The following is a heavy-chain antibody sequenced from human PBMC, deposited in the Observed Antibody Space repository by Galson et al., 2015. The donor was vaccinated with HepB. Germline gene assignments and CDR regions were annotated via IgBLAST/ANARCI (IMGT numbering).Heavy chain of an antibody. CDR1: GFTFSSYA. CDR3: ARDISYCSSTSCSDYYYYGMDV. V-gene: IGHV3-30-3*01. D-gene: IGHD2-2*01. CDR2: ISYDGSNK. Sequence: SLRLSCAASGFTFSSYAMHSVRQAPGKGLEWVAVISYDGSNKYYADSVKGRFTISRDNSKNTLYLQMNSLRAEDTAVYYCARDISYCSSTSCSDYYYYGMDVWGQGTTVTVSS. J-gene: IGHJ6*02.